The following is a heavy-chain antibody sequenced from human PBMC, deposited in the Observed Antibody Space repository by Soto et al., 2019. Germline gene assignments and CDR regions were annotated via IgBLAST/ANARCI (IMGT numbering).Heavy chain of an antibody. CDR3: TKDTYYHDTTGYYVFDY. D-gene: IGHD3-22*01. V-gene: IGHV3-30*18. CDR2: ISYDGNNE. CDR1: RFIFSAYG. J-gene: IGHJ4*02. Sequence: QVQLVESGGGVVQPGRSLRLSCAASRFIFSAYGIHWVRQAPGKELEWVAVISYDGNNEHYADSVKGRFTISRDNSKNTLFLQMSSLGAEDTAVYYCTKDTYYHDTTGYYVFDYWGQGTLVTVSS.